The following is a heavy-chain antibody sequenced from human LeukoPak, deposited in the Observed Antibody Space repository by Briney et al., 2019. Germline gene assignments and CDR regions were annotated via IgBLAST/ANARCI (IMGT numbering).Heavy chain of an antibody. Sequence: PGGSLRLSCAASGFTFGSYAMYWVRQAPGKGLEWVSGISGSGGSTFYADSVKGRITISRDNSENTVYLQMNSLRADDTAVYYCAKTTAGYSSGRYPGWPVDYWGQGTLVTVSS. CDR2: ISGSGGST. CDR1: GFTFGSYA. CDR3: AKTTAGYSSGRYPGWPVDY. J-gene: IGHJ4*02. V-gene: IGHV3-23*01. D-gene: IGHD6-19*01.